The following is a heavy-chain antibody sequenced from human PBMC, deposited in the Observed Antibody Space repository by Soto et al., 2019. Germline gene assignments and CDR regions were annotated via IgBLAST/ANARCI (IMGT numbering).Heavy chain of an antibody. V-gene: IGHV4-59*01. Sequence: SETLSLTCTVSGGAISSDYWGWIRQPPGKRLEWIGYLSYTGIPHCNPSLKSRVTISKDTSNQFSLKLSSVTAADTAVYYCATSRAFCGGDCYPSLGSPPFVEWGQEPGVTLS. CDR1: GGAISSDY. CDR2: LSYTGIP. D-gene: IGHD2-21*02. J-gene: IGHJ4*02. CDR3: ATSRAFCGGDCYPSLGSPPFVE.